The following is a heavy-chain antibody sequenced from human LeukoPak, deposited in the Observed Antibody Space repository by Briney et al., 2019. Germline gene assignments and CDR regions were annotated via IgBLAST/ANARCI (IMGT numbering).Heavy chain of an antibody. D-gene: IGHD3/OR15-3a*01. J-gene: IGHJ3*02. CDR1: GFTFSSYS. Sequence: PGGSLRLSCAASGFTFSSYSMNWVRQAPGKGLEWVSSISSSSSYIYYADSVKGRFTISRDNAKNSLYLQMNSLRAEDTAVYYCARDLQMDWSDAFDIWGQGTMVTVSS. CDR2: ISSSSSYI. CDR3: ARDLQMDWSDAFDI. V-gene: IGHV3-21*01.